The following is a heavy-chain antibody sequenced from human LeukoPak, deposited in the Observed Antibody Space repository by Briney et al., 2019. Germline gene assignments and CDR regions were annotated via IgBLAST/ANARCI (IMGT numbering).Heavy chain of an antibody. V-gene: IGHV4-39*07. CDR3: ARVSSSWYSDYYYYMDV. CDR1: GGSISSSSYY. J-gene: IGHJ6*03. Sequence: SETLSLTCTVSGGSISSSSYYWGWIRQPPGKGLEWIGSIYYSGSTYYNPSLKSRVTISVDTSKNQFSLKLSSVTAADTAVYYCARVSSSWYSDYYYYMDVWGKGTTVTVSS. CDR2: IYYSGST. D-gene: IGHD6-13*01.